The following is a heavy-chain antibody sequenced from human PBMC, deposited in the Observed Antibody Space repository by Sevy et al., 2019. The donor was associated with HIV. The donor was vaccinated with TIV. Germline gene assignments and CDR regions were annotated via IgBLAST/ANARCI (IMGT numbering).Heavy chain of an antibody. V-gene: IGHV1-69*13. Sequence: ASVKVSCKASGGTFSNYALSWARQAPGQGLEWMGGIIPIFGTTNFAQTFQGRVTITADEFTSTAYMELSSLRSADTAVSYCARTPILVIPGATDLYFDNWGQGTLVTVSS. CDR3: ARTPILVIPGATDLYFDN. CDR1: GGTFSNYA. CDR2: IIPIFGTT. J-gene: IGHJ4*02. D-gene: IGHD2-2*01.